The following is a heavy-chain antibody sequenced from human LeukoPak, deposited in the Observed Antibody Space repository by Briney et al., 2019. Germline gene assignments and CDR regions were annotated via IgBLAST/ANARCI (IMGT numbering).Heavy chain of an antibody. V-gene: IGHV3-23*01. J-gene: IGHJ4*02. CDR2: ISGSGIST. CDR1: GFTFSSYA. D-gene: IGHD6-13*01. Sequence: GGSLRLSCVASGFTFSSYAMSWVRQPLGKGLEWVSAISGSGISTYYADSVKGRFTISRDNSKNTLYPQLNSLRAEDTAIYYCAKDPEAGLTGYFDFWGQGTLVTVSS. CDR3: AKDPEAGLTGYFDF.